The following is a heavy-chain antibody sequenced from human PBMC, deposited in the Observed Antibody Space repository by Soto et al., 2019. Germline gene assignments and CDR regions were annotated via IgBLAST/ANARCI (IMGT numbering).Heavy chain of an antibody. V-gene: IGHV3-15*07. D-gene: IGHD1-26*01. CDR1: GFTFSEAW. Sequence: EEQLVESGGDLVKPGGSLRLSCAASGFTFSEAWMHWVRQAPGKGLEWVGRIKAKTDGGTIDYAAPVKGRFTISRDDSKNKVYLQMNSLKTEDTAVYYCTTNLVVRATNDAFDIWGQGSMVPVSS. CDR2: IKAKTDGGTI. J-gene: IGHJ3*02. CDR3: TTNLVVRATNDAFDI.